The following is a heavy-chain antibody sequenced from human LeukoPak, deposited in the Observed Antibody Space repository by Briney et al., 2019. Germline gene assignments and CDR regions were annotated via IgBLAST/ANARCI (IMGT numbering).Heavy chain of an antibody. D-gene: IGHD2-21*01. J-gene: IGHJ4*02. V-gene: IGHV3-23*01. Sequence: GGSLRLSCAASGFTFSTYAMSWVRQAPGKGLEWVSAINGIGGSTYYADSVKGRFTISRDDSKNTLYLQMNSLRAEDTAVYYCAKYRGGARFDYWGQGTLVTVSS. CDR3: AKYRGGARFDY. CDR2: INGIGGST. CDR1: GFTFSTYA.